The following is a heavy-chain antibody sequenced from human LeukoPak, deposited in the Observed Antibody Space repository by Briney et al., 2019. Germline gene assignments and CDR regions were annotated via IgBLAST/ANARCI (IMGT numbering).Heavy chain of an antibody. CDR3: ARTAVVGGIYYFDY. V-gene: IGHV3-48*01. D-gene: IGHD1-26*01. CDR1: GFTFTSYA. CDR2: ISSSSSTI. Sequence: GKSLRLSRAASGFTFTSYAMHWVRQAPGKGLEWVSYISSSSSTIYYADSVKGRFTISRDNAKNSLYLQMNSLRAEDTAVYYCARTAVVGGIYYFDYWGQGTLVTVSS. J-gene: IGHJ4*02.